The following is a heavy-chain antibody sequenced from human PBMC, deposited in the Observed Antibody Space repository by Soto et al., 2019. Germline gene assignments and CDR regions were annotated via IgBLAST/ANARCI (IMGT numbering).Heavy chain of an antibody. CDR1: GVSISSYY. Sequence: SETLSLTCTVSGVSISSYYWSWIRQPPGKGLEWIGYIYYSGSTNYNPSLKSRVTISVDTSKNQFSLKLSSVTAADTAVYYCARRGNWGSDEFDYWGQGTLVTVS. J-gene: IGHJ4*02. D-gene: IGHD7-27*01. V-gene: IGHV4-59*08. CDR3: ARRGNWGSDEFDY. CDR2: IYYSGST.